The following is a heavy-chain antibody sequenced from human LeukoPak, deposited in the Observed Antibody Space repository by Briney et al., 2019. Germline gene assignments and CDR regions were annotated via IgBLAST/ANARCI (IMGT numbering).Heavy chain of an antibody. V-gene: IGHV3-64D*06. CDR3: VKDSSGPFSTFDY. CDR2: ISSNGGST. CDR1: GFTFSSYA. J-gene: IGHJ4*02. D-gene: IGHD6-19*01. Sequence: GGSLRLSCSASGFTFSSYAMHWVRQAPGKGLEYVSAISSNGGSTYYADSVKGRFTISRDNSKNTLYLQMSSLRAEDTAVYYCVKDSSGPFSTFDYWGQGTLVTVSS.